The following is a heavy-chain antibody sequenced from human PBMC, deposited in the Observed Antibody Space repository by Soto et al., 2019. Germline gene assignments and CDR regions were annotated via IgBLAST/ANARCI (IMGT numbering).Heavy chain of an antibody. D-gene: IGHD3-3*01. CDR1: GLNFDDFA. CDR3: AKGRYDFWSPYYFDS. Sequence: PGGSLRLSCVGTGLNFDDFAMHWVRQAPGKGLEWVSGITWNSRVLAYADSVKGPFTISRDNARNSLYLQMDSLRDEDTALYYCAKGRYDFWSPYYFDSWGQGTLVTVSS. V-gene: IGHV3-9*01. J-gene: IGHJ4*02. CDR2: ITWNSRVL.